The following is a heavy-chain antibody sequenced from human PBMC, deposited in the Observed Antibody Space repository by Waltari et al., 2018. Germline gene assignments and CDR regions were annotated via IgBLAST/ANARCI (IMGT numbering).Heavy chain of an antibody. V-gene: IGHV4-34*01. J-gene: IGHJ4*02. CDR2: INQSGSP. Sequence: QVQLQQWGAGLLKPSETLSLTCAVYGGSFSGYYWSWIRQPPGKGLEWIGEINQSGSPNYNPSLKSRVTISVDTSKNQFSLKLSSVTAADTAVYYCARGRDYYGSGSYYGYFDYWGQGTLVTVSS. CDR1: GGSFSGYY. D-gene: IGHD3-10*01. CDR3: ARGRDYYGSGSYYGYFDY.